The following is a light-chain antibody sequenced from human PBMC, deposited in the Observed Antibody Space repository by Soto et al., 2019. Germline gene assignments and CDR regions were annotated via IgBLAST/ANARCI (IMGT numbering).Light chain of an antibody. Sequence: QSVLTQPPSASGTPGQRVTISCSGSSSNIGSHTVNWYQQLPGTAPRLHIYNTYYRPSGVPDRFSGSKSGTSASLAISGLQSEDEADYYCAAWDDSLNGVVFGGGTKLTVL. CDR2: NTY. CDR1: SSNIGSHT. V-gene: IGLV1-44*01. J-gene: IGLJ2*01. CDR3: AAWDDSLNGVV.